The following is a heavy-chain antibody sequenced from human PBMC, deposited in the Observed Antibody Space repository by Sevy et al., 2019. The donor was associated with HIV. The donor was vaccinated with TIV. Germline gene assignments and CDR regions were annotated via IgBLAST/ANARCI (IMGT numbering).Heavy chain of an antibody. Sequence: HGGSLRLSCAASGFTFRTYAMTWVRQAPGKGLEWVSVMSGSGGDTYYADSVKGRFTISRDNSNNTLYLQMNSLRAEDTAVYYCAKDRVSGTYYTGDFDYWGQGTLVTVSS. V-gene: IGHV3-23*01. CDR3: AKDRVSGTYYTGDFDY. D-gene: IGHD3-10*01. CDR1: GFTFRTYA. J-gene: IGHJ4*02. CDR2: MSGSGGDT.